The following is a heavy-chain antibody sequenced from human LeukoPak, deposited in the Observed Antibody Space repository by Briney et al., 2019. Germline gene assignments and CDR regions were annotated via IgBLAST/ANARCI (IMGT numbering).Heavy chain of an antibody. CDR2: IYPSGST. Sequence: SETLSLTCTVSGGSITSYYWTWIRQPAGKGLEWIGRIYPSGSTNYNPSLRSRVTMSIDTSNNQFSLKLSSVTAADTAVYYCARGATYAYYFDFWGQGSLVTVSS. V-gene: IGHV4-4*07. CDR3: ARGATYAYYFDF. D-gene: IGHD1-26*01. J-gene: IGHJ4*02. CDR1: GGSITSYY.